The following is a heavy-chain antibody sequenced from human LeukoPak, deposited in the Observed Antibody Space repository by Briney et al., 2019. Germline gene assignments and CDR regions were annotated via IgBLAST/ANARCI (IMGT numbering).Heavy chain of an antibody. V-gene: IGHV4-34*01. CDR1: GGSFSGYY. Sequence: SETLSLTCAVYGGSFSGYYWSWIRQPPGKGLEWIGEINHSGSTNYNPSLKSRVTISVDTSKHQFSLKLSSVTAADTAVYYCARLGQQWLVPDYWGQGTLVTVSS. D-gene: IGHD6-19*01. CDR3: ARLGQQWLVPDY. J-gene: IGHJ4*02. CDR2: INHSGST.